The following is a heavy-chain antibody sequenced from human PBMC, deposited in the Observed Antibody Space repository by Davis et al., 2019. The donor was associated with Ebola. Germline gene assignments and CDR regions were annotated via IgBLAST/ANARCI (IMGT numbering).Heavy chain of an antibody. V-gene: IGHV1-2*02. J-gene: IGHJ3*02. CDR3: AREASHDRVFDM. CDR2: INPNSGGT. CDR1: GYTFTGYY. D-gene: IGHD3-22*01. Sequence: ASVKVPCKASGYTFTGYYMHWVRQAPGQGLEWMGWINPNSGGTNYAQKFQGRVTMTRDTSISTAYMELSRLRSDDTAVYYCAREASHDRVFDMWGQGTMVTVSS.